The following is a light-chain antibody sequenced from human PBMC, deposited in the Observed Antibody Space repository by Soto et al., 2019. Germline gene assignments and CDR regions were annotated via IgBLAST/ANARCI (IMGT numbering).Light chain of an antibody. V-gene: IGLV1-40*01. J-gene: IGLJ2*01. CDR1: SSNIGAAYH. Sequence: QSVLTQPPSVSGAPGQRATISCTGSSSNIGAAYHVHWYQQLPGTAPKPLIFGNNNRPPGVPDRFSGSKSGTSASLAITGLQAEDEADYYCQSYDSSLSGVVFGGGTKLTVL. CDR2: GNN. CDR3: QSYDSSLSGVV.